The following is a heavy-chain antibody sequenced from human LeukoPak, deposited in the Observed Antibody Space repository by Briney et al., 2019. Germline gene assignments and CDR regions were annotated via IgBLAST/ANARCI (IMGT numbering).Heavy chain of an antibody. CDR2: INHSGST. CDR1: GGSFSGYY. V-gene: IGHV4-34*01. Sequence: KSSETLSLTCAVYGGSFSGYYWSWIRQPPGKGLEWIGEINHSGSTNYNPSLKSRVTISVDTSKNQFSLKLSSVTAADTAVYYCARLSDTSYYYDSSGVYWYFDLWGRGTLVTVSS. J-gene: IGHJ2*01. D-gene: IGHD3-22*01. CDR3: ARLSDTSYYYDSSGVYWYFDL.